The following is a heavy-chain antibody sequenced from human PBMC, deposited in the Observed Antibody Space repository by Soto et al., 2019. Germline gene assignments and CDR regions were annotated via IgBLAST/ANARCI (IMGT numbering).Heavy chain of an antibody. CDR1: GFTFSSYG. CDR3: AKDQRYSISWSPGNSYYYGMDV. D-gene: IGHD6-13*01. CDR2: ISYDGRNK. Sequence: QVQLVESGGGVVQPGRSERLSRAASGFTFSSYGMHWVRQAPGKGLEWVAVISYDGRNKYYADSVKGRFTISRDNSNNTLYLQMNSLRAEDPAVYYCAKDQRYSISWSPGNSYYYGMDVWGQGTTVNVSS. V-gene: IGHV3-30*18. J-gene: IGHJ6*02.